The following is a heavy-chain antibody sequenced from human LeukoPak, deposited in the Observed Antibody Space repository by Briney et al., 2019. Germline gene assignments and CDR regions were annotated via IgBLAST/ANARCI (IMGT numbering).Heavy chain of an antibody. V-gene: IGHV3-9*01. CDR2: ISWDSGRI. D-gene: IGHD3-10*01. CDR1: GFTFSSYG. Sequence: GGSLRLSCAASGFTFSSYGMHWVRHAPGRGLEWVSGISWDSGRIAYADSVKGRFTISRDNAKNSLYLQMNSLRADDTALYYCAKDSRTYYYASGVDYWGRGTLVTVSS. J-gene: IGHJ4*02. CDR3: AKDSRTYYYASGVDY.